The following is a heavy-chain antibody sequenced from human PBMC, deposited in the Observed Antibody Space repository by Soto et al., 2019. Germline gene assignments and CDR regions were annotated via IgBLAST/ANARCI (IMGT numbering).Heavy chain of an antibody. CDR3: ARVTYYYDSSGTREAFDI. CDR1: GFTFSSYA. CDR2: ISYDGSNK. D-gene: IGHD3-22*01. Sequence: PGGSLRLSCAASGFTFSSYAMHWVRQAPGKGLEWVAVISYDGSNKYYADSVKGRFTISRGNSKNTLYLQMNSLRAEDTAVYYCARVTYYYDSSGTREAFDIWGQGTMVTVSS. V-gene: IGHV3-30-3*01. J-gene: IGHJ3*02.